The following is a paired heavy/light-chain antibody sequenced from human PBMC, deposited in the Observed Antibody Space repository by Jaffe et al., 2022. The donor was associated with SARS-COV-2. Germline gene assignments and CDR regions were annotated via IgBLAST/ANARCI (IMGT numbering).Light chain of an antibody. CDR2: GAS. Sequence: VLTQSPGTLSLSPGERVTLSCRASQSVSYKYIAWYQQKPGQAPRLLIYGASSRATGIPDRFSGSGSGTDFTLTISRLEPEDFAVYYCQQYGGSPLYTFGQGTKLEIK. CDR1: QSVSYKY. J-gene: IGKJ2*01. V-gene: IGKV3-20*01. CDR3: QQYGGSPLYT.
Heavy chain of an antibody. CDR1: GFDFHTFT. J-gene: IGHJ6*03. V-gene: IGHV3-23*04. CDR3: AKGGWFYWGSSDYYYMDV. Sequence: QLAESGGGLARPGGSLRLSCAASGFDFHTFTMNWVRQAPGKGLEWVSTISGGGAKTYYADSVKGRFTISRDNSNGTLHLQMNSLRAEDAAVYYCAKGGWFYWGSSDYYYMDVWGKGTTVTVSS. CDR2: ISGGGAKT. D-gene: IGHD3-16*01.